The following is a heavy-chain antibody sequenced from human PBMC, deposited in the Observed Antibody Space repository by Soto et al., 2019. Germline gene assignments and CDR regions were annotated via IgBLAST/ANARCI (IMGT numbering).Heavy chain of an antibody. J-gene: IGHJ4*02. Sequence: GSLRLSCTGSGFTFSNYAMNWVRQAPGKGLEWVSVISINGGSRYADSVKGRFTISRDNSKDTLYLQMNSLRVEDTAIYYCAKEWVAGTLFYWGQGTPVTVSS. D-gene: IGHD6-13*01. CDR3: AKEWVAGTLFY. CDR1: GFTFSNYA. V-gene: IGHV3-23*01. CDR2: ISINGGS.